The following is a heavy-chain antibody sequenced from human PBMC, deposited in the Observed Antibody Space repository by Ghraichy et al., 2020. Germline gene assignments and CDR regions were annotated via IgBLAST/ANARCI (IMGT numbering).Heavy chain of an antibody. J-gene: IGHJ6*02. CDR1: GGSISGYY. D-gene: IGHD1-1*01. CDR3: ARHSLGNYYGMDV. Sequence: SQTLSLTCTVSGGSISGYYWSWIRQPPGKGLEWIGYMYPSGVTNYNPSLNSRVTISIDTSKNQFSLKLISVTAADTAVYFYARHSLGNYYGMDVWGQGTTVTVSS. V-gene: IGHV4-59*08. CDR2: MYPSGVT.